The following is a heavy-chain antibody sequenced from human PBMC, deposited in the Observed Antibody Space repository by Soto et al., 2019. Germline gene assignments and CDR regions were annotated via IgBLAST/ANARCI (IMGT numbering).Heavy chain of an antibody. CDR1: GDSISNYY. CDR2: VSTSGGT. J-gene: IGHJ4*02. CDR3: RRDFDF. D-gene: IGHD6-6*01. Sequence: QVQLQESGPGLVKPSETLSLTCTVSGDSISNYYWSWIWQPAGKGLEWIGRVSTSGGTSYNPSLKSRASMSVDMSKNQFSLELASVTAADTAIYYCRRDFDFWGQGTLVTVSS. V-gene: IGHV4-4*07.